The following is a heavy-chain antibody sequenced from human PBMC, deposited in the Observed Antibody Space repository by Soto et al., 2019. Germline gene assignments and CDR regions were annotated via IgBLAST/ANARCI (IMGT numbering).Heavy chain of an antibody. J-gene: IGHJ6*02. CDR2: IYYSGST. V-gene: IGHV4-39*01. Sequence: SETLSLTCTVSGGSISSSSYYWGWIRQPPGKGLEWIGSIYYSGSTYYNPSLKSRVTISVDTSKNQLSLKLSSVTAADTAVYYCARLADYGDYVGYYYYGMDVWGQGTTVTVSS. D-gene: IGHD4-17*01. CDR3: ARLADYGDYVGYYYYGMDV. CDR1: GGSISSSSYY.